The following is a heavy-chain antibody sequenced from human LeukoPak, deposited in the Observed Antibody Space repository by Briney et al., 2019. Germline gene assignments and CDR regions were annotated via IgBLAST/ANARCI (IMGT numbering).Heavy chain of an antibody. D-gene: IGHD5-12*01. Sequence: SGGSLRLSCAASGFTFSSYSMNWVRQAPGKGLEWVSSISSSSSYIYYADSVKGRFTISRDNAKNTLYLQMNSLRAEDTAVYYCARVHGYVSGAFDYWGQGTLVTVSS. V-gene: IGHV3-21*01. CDR2: ISSSSSYI. J-gene: IGHJ4*02. CDR1: GFTFSSYS. CDR3: ARVHGYVSGAFDY.